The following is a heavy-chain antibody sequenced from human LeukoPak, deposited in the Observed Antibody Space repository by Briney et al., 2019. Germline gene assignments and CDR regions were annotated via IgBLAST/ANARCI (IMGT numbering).Heavy chain of an antibody. CDR1: GFTFSSYA. V-gene: IGHV3-23*01. Sequence: GGSLRLSCAASGFTFSSYAMTWVRQAPGKGLEWVSGISGSVISTYYADSVKGRFTVSRDNSKNTLYLQMNGLRAEDTAVYFCARDPGRHYFDYWGQGTLVTVSS. CDR2: ISGSVIST. J-gene: IGHJ4*02. CDR3: ARDPGRHYFDY.